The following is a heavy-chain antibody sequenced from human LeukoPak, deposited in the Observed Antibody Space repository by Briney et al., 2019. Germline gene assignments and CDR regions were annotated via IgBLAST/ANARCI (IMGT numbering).Heavy chain of an antibody. J-gene: IGHJ4*02. Sequence: GGSLRLSCAVSGFTFSSYVMSWVRQAPGKGLEWVSAISGSGGSTYYADSVKGRFTISRDNAKNSLYLQMNSLRAEDTALYYCARVTGYMTEDYFDYWGQGTLITVSS. V-gene: IGHV3-23*01. D-gene: IGHD6-13*01. CDR2: ISGSGGST. CDR3: ARVTGYMTEDYFDY. CDR1: GFTFSSYV.